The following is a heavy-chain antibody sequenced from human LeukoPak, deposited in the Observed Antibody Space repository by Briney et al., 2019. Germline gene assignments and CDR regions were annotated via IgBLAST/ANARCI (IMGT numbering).Heavy chain of an antibody. J-gene: IGHJ4*02. CDR3: ARDTPTKKVATIARCLDY. CDR2: VKQDGSEK. Sequence: HPGGSLRLSCAASGFSFSTYWMSWVRQAPGKGLEWVANVKQDGSEKYYVDSVKGRFTISRDNAKNSLYLQMNSLRAEDTAVYYCARDTPTKKVATIARCLDYWGQGTLVTVSS. V-gene: IGHV3-7*01. CDR1: GFSFSTYW. D-gene: IGHD5-12*01.